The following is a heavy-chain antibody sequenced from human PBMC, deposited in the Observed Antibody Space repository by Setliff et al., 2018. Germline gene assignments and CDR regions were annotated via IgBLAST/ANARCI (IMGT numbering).Heavy chain of an antibody. V-gene: IGHV4-61*02. D-gene: IGHD3-10*01. J-gene: IGHJ5*02. CDR1: GGSISRGNDY. CDR2: LYTSGST. CDR3: AGEAYYYASGNPRWFDP. Sequence: PSETLSLTCTVSGGSISRGNDYWSWIRQPAGKGLEWIGRLYTSGSTDYNPSLKSRVTISGDTSKNQFSLKLTSVTAADTAVYYCAGEAYYYASGNPRWFDPWGQGTLVTVSS.